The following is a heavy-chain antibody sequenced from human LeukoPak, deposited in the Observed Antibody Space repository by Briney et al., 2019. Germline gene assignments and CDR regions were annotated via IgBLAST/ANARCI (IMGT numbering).Heavy chain of an antibody. J-gene: IGHJ4*02. Sequence: GGSLRLSCTASGFTFSSYAMNWVRQAPGKGLEWVSGIGAGGTFTYYADSVKGRFTISRDNSKNTLFLQLNSLRAEDTAVYYCAKAGADNSVYRHFDYWGQGTLVTVSS. CDR1: GFTFSSYA. V-gene: IGHV3-23*01. CDR2: IGAGGTFT. CDR3: AKAGADNSVYRHFDY. D-gene: IGHD3-22*01.